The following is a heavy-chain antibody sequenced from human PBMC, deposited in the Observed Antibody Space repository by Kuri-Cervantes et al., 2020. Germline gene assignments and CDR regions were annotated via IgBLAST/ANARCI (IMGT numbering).Heavy chain of an antibody. CDR3: ARGNIVVAQYNWFDP. CDR1: GYTFTSYD. V-gene: IGHV1-8*02. CDR2: MNPNSGNT. D-gene: IGHD2-2*01. J-gene: IGHJ5*02. Sequence: ASVKVSCKASGYTFTSYDINWVRQATGQGLEWMGWMNPNSGNTGYAQKFQGRVTMTRDTSITTAYMELRRLRSGDTAVYYCARGNIVVAQYNWFDPWGQGTLVTVSS.